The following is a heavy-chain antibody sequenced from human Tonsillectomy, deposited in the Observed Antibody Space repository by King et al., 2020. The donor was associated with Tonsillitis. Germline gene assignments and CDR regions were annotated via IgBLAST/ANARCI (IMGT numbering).Heavy chain of an antibody. V-gene: IGHV4-30-4*01. CDR1: GGSISSGDYY. D-gene: IGHD3-9*01. J-gene: IGHJ5*02. CDR3: ARARRDYEILTGYAPHP. Sequence: VQLQESGPGLVKPSQTLSLTCTVSGGSISSGDYYWSWIRQPPGKGLEWIGYIYYSGSTYYNPSLKSRVTISVDTSKNQFSLKLSSVTAADTAVYYCARARRDYEILTGYAPHPWGQGTLVTVSS. CDR2: IYYSGST.